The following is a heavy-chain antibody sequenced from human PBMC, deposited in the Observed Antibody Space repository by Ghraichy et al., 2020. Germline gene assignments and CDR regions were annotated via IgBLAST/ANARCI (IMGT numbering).Heavy chain of an antibody. CDR3: ARERLGRNWYFDL. CDR2: VFHSGTA. J-gene: IGHJ2*01. D-gene: IGHD7-27*01. Sequence: SETLSLTCAVSGDSIGSSNWWSWVRQPPGKGLEYIGEVFHSGTAHYSPSLKSRATMSLDKSKNQFSLSLSSVTAADTATYFCARERLGRNWYFDLWGRGTLVTVSS. CDR1: GDSIGSSNW. V-gene: IGHV4-4*02.